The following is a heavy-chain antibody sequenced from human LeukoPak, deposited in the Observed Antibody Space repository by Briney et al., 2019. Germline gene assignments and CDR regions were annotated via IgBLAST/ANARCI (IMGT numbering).Heavy chain of an antibody. D-gene: IGHD5-12*01. CDR3: AREHSGYDFPGRDYYYMDV. J-gene: IGHJ6*03. CDR1: GFTFSS. V-gene: IGHV3-21*01. CDR2: ISSSSRSYI. Sequence: GGSLRLSCAASGFTFSSMNWVRQAPGKGLEGVSSISSSSRSYIYYADSVKGRFTISRDNAKNSLYLQMNSLRAEDTAVYYCAREHSGYDFPGRDYYYMDVWGKGTTVTVSS.